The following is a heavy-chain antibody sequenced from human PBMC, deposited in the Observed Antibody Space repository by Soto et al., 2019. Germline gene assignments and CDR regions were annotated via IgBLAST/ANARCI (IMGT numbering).Heavy chain of an antibody. V-gene: IGHV1-18*01. CDR1: GYTFSTIG. D-gene: IGHD3-10*01. CDR3: ARDLDPSGSYYTNY. CDR2: ISPHKGDT. J-gene: IGHJ4*02. Sequence: ASVKVSCKTSGYTFSTIGIIWVRQAPGQGLEWMGWISPHKGDTYYAQRLQGRVTMTTDTSTSTAYMELRGLRSDDTAVYFCARDLDPSGSYYTNYWGQGTLVTVYS.